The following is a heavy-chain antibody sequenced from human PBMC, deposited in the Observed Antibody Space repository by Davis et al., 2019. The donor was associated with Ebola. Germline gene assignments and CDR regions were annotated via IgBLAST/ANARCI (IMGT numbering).Heavy chain of an antibody. CDR3: ARGGIAVADSYGMDV. D-gene: IGHD6-19*01. Sequence: ASVKVSCKASGYTFTSSAMHWVRQAPGQRLEWMGWINVGNGNTKYSEKVQGRVTMTRDTSTRTAYMELSSLRSEDTAVYYCARGGIAVADSYGMDVWGQGTTVTVSS. V-gene: IGHV1-3*01. CDR1: GYTFTSSA. CDR2: INVGNGNT. J-gene: IGHJ6*02.